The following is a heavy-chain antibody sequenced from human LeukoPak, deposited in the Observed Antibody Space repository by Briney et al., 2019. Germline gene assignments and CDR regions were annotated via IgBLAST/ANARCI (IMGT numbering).Heavy chain of an antibody. Sequence: SETLSLTCTVSGGSISSSSYYWGWIRQPPGKGLEWIGSIYYSGSTYYNSSLKSRVTISVDTSKNQFSLKLSSVTAADTAVYYCARHPIAYCTNGVCYRGGFDYWGQGTLVTVSS. D-gene: IGHD2-8*01. V-gene: IGHV4-39*01. CDR2: IYYSGST. CDR1: GGSISSSSYY. J-gene: IGHJ4*02. CDR3: ARHPIAYCTNGVCYRGGFDY.